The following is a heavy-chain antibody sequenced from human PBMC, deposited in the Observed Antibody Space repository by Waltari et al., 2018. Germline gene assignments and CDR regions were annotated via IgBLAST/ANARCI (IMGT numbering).Heavy chain of an antibody. CDR3: VRGPSVDYSHPVPFDL. Sequence: EVQLLESGGGLVQPGGSLRLSCAASGFDSSTHWISWVRQFPGKGPMWVARINRGATIGYDDSVRGRFTIFRDSSTNTVSLQMRSLTVEDTALYYCVRGPSVDYSHPVPFDLWGQGTLVTVSS. CDR2: INRGATI. V-gene: IGHV3-74*02. J-gene: IGHJ4*02. D-gene: IGHD4-4*01. CDR1: GFDSSTHW.